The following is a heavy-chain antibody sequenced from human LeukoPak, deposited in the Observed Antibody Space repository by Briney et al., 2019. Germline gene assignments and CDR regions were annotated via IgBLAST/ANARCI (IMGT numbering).Heavy chain of an antibody. V-gene: IGHV4-59*01. CDR3: ARHLPITGTRLYYFDY. J-gene: IGHJ4*02. Sequence: PSETLSLTCTVSGGSISSYYWSWIRQPPGKGLEWIGYIYYSGSTNYNPSLKSRVTISVDTSKNQFSLKLSSVTAADTAVYYCARHLPITGTRLYYFDYWGQGTPVTVSS. CDR1: GGSISSYY. CDR2: IYYSGST. D-gene: IGHD1-20*01.